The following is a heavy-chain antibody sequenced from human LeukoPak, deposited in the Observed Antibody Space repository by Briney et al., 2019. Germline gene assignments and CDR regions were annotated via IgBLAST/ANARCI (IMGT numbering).Heavy chain of an antibody. CDR1: GGSISNSSYY. Sequence: SETLSLTYTVSGGSISNSSYYWGWIRQSPGKGLEWIATLYYTGSIYYNPSLKSRATISVDTSTNQFSLKLTSVTAADTAVYFCARGGLSQSFDDWGQGTLVTVSS. V-gene: IGHV4-39*07. J-gene: IGHJ4*02. D-gene: IGHD2/OR15-2a*01. CDR2: LYYTGSI. CDR3: ARGGLSQSFDD.